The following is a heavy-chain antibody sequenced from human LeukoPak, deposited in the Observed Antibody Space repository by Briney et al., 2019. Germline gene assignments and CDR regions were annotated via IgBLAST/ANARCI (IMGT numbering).Heavy chain of an antibody. Sequence: GGSLRLSCAASGFTFSSYDMHWVHHATGKGLEWVSAIGTAGDTYYPGSVKGRFTISRENAKNSLYLQMNSLRAGDTAVYYCARAQMSGNYYDFDYWGQGTLVTVSS. J-gene: IGHJ4*02. D-gene: IGHD1-26*01. CDR2: IGTAGDT. V-gene: IGHV3-13*01. CDR3: ARAQMSGNYYDFDY. CDR1: GFTFSSYD.